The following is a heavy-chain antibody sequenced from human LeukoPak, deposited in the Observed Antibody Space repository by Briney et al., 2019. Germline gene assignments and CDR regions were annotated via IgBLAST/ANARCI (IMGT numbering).Heavy chain of an antibody. CDR1: GYTFTGYY. Sequence: GASVKVSCKASGYTFTGYYMHWVRQAPGQGLEWMGWINPNSGGTNYAQKFQGRVTMTRDTSISTAYMELSRLRSDDTAVYYCARHYFLFRYNWKLDYFDYWGQGTLVTVSS. V-gene: IGHV1-2*02. CDR2: INPNSGGT. D-gene: IGHD1-20*01. J-gene: IGHJ4*02. CDR3: ARHYFLFRYNWKLDYFDY.